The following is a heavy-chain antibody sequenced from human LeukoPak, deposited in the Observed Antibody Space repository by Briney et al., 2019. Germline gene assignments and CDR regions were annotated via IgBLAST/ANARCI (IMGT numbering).Heavy chain of an antibody. CDR1: GGSISSSSAY. Sequence: PSETLSLTCTVYGGSISSSSAYWGWIRQPPGKGLEWIGSIYYGKNTYYNPSLKSRVTISADTSKNQFSLTLGSVSATDTAVYYCVSPRGFSYGYFDYWGQGTLVTVSS. CDR2: IYYGKNT. CDR3: VSPRGFSYGYFDY. D-gene: IGHD5-18*01. V-gene: IGHV4-39*01. J-gene: IGHJ4*02.